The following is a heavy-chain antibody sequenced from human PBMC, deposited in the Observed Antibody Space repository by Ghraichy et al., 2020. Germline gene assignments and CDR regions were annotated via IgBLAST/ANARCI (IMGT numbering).Heavy chain of an antibody. D-gene: IGHD5-24*01. CDR1: GYSISSGYY. V-gene: IGHV4-38-2*02. CDR3: ASRDGYSDFDY. CDR2: IYHSGST. Sequence: SETLSLTCTVSGYSISSGYYWGWIRQPPGKGLEWIGSIYHSGSTYYNPSLKSRVTISVDTSKNQFSLKLSSVTAADTAVYYCASRDGYSDFDYWGQGTLVTGSS. J-gene: IGHJ4*02.